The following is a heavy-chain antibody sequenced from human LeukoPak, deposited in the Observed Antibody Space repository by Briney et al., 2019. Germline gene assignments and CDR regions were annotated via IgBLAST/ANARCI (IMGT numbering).Heavy chain of an antibody. CDR3: ARGDIVVVPAANGFDP. CDR1: GGSISSGDYY. Sequence: SETLSLTCTVSGGSISSGDYYWSWIRQPPGKGLEWIGYIYYSGSTYYNPSLKSRVTISVDTSKNQFSLKLSSVTAADTAVYYCARGDIVVVPAANGFDPWGQGTLVTV. V-gene: IGHV4-30-4*08. CDR2: IYYSGST. D-gene: IGHD2-2*01. J-gene: IGHJ5*02.